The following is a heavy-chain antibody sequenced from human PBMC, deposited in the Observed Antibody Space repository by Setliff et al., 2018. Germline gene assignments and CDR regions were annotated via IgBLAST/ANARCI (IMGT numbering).Heavy chain of an antibody. CDR3: ARSPSSGAYWNPRPFYSDY. J-gene: IGHJ4*02. CDR2: INDRGST. V-gene: IGHV4-34*01. CDR1: GGSFSGYF. Sequence: PSETLSLTCAVYGGSFSGYFWSWIRQSPGRGLEWIGEINDRGSTHYNPSLKSRVTISVDTSKNHFSLKLDSVTAADTALYYCARSPSSGAYWNPRPFYSDYWARGTLVTVSS. D-gene: IGHD1-26*01.